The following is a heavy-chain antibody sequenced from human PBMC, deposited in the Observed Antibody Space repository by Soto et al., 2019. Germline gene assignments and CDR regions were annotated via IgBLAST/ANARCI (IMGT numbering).Heavy chain of an antibody. D-gene: IGHD3-3*01. Sequence: KSSETLSLTCTVSGGSISSGDYYWSWIRQPPGKGLEWIGYIYYSGSTYYNPSLKSRVTISVDTSKNQFSLKLSSVTAADTAVYYCARGFWTPAGYFDYWGQGTLVTVSS. CDR2: IYYSGST. CDR1: GGSISSGDYY. V-gene: IGHV4-30-4*01. J-gene: IGHJ4*02. CDR3: ARGFWTPAGYFDY.